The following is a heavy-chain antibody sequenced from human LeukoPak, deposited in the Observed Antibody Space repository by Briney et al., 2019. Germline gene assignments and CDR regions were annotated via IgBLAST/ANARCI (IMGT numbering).Heavy chain of an antibody. CDR1: GFTFSSYD. Sequence: GGSLRFSCAASGFTFSSYDMHWVRQATGKGLEWVSAIGTAGDTYYPGSVKGRFTISRENAKNSLYLQMNSLRAGDTAVYYCARGAAAGTTDYWGQGTLVTVSS. CDR3: ARGAAAGTTDY. CDR2: IGTAGDT. D-gene: IGHD6-13*01. J-gene: IGHJ4*02. V-gene: IGHV3-13*01.